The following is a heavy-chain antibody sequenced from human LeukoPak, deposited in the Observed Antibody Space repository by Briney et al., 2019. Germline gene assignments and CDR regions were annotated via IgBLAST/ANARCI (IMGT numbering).Heavy chain of an antibody. D-gene: IGHD3-10*01. CDR3: ARGDYGSGSYYNPYFDY. J-gene: IGHJ4*02. Sequence: PGGSLRLSCAASGFTFSSYAMSWVRQAPGKGLEWVSAISGTGGRTNYADSVKGRFTISRDNSKNTLYLQMNSLRAEDTAVYYCARGDYGSGSYYNPYFDYWGQGTLVTVSS. CDR1: GFTFSSYA. V-gene: IGHV3-23*01. CDR2: ISGTGGRT.